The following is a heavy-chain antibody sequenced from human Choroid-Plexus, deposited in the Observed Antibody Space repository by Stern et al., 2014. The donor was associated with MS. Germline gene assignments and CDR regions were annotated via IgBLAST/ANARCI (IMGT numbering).Heavy chain of an antibody. J-gene: IGHJ5*02. CDR3: AKDRQYLTYFFDH. Sequence: QVQLMQSGGGVVQPGRPLRLSCVASGFTFGSCAMHWVRQAPGKGLEWVAGISYDGGNKYYADSVKGRFTISRDNSQNTLYMQMSSLRPEDTAVYYCAKDRQYLTYFFDHWGQGSLVTVSS. D-gene: IGHD2/OR15-2a*01. V-gene: IGHV3-30*18. CDR2: ISYDGGNK. CDR1: GFTFGSCA.